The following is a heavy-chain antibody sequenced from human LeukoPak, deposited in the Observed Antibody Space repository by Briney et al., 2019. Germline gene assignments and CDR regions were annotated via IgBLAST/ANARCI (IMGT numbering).Heavy chain of an antibody. CDR2: INHSGST. CDR3: ARGRGFGGYGTWGYYYYYMDV. J-gene: IGHJ6*03. D-gene: IGHD5-12*01. Sequence: SETLSLTCAVSGGPFSGYYWSWIRQPPGEGLEWIGEINHSGSTNYNPSLKSRVTISVDTSKNQFSLKLSSVTAADTAVYYCARGRGFGGYGTWGYYYYYMDVWGKGTTVTVSS. V-gene: IGHV4-34*01. CDR1: GGPFSGYY.